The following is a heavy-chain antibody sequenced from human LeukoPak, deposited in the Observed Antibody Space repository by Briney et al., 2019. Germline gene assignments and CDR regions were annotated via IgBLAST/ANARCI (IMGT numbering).Heavy chain of an antibody. CDR2: INHSGST. D-gene: IGHD2-2*01. CDR3: ARKEVVPAAMISYYFDY. J-gene: IGHJ4*02. V-gene: IGHV4-34*01. CDR1: GGSISGYY. Sequence: SETLSLTCTVSGGSISGYYWSWIRQPPGKGLEWIGEINHSGSTNYNPSLKSRVTISVDTSKNQFSLKLSSVTAADTAVYYCARKEVVPAAMISYYFDYWGQGTLVTVSS.